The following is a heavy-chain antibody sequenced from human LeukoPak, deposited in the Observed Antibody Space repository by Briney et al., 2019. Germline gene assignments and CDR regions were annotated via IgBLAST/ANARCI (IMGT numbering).Heavy chain of an antibody. CDR3: ARHGSSYSFDY. CDR1: GGSVGSYY. Sequence: SETLSLTCTVSGGSVGSYYWGWIRQSPGKGLEWIGYIYYGGSANYNPSLKSRATISIDRSKNQFSLKLSSLTAADTAVYYCARHGSSYSFDYWGQGTLVTVSS. CDR2: IYYGGSA. V-gene: IGHV4-59*08. J-gene: IGHJ4*02. D-gene: IGHD6-13*01.